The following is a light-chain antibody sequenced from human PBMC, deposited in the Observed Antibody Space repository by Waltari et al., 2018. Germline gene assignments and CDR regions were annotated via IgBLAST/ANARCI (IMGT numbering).Light chain of an antibody. J-gene: IGLJ2*01. Sequence: QSALTQPASVSGSPGQSITISCTGSSPDVGAYHYVSWYQQFPGKAPNLMIFEVSKRPSGVSNRFSGSKSGNKASLTISGLQAEDEADYYCCSYGISSTRLFGGGTKLTVL. V-gene: IGLV2-14*01. CDR2: EVS. CDR3: CSYGISSTRL. CDR1: SPDVGAYHY.